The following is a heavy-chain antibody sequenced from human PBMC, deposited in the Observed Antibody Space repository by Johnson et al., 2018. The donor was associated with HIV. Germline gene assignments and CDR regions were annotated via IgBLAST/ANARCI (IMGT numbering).Heavy chain of an antibody. D-gene: IGHD2-15*01. Sequence: QVQLVESGGGVVQPGRSLRLSCAASGFTFSSYGMHWVRQAPGKGLEWVAVIWYDGRRTTYADSGKGRFTISRDNAKNTVYLQMNSLRAEDTAVYYCAKDRWVGVGDAFDIWGQGTMVTVSS. CDR3: AKDRWVGVGDAFDI. V-gene: IGHV3-33*03. CDR1: GFTFSSYG. J-gene: IGHJ3*02. CDR2: IWYDGRRT.